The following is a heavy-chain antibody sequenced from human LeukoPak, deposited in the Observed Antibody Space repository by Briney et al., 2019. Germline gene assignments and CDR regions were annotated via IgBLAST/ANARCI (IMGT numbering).Heavy chain of an antibody. V-gene: IGHV4-31*03. CDR1: GGSISSGGYY. CDR2: IYYSGST. J-gene: IGHJ6*02. Sequence: PSETLSLTCTVSGGSISSGGYYWSWIRQHPGKGLEWIGYIYYSGSTYYNPSLKSRVTISVDTSKNQFSLKLSSVTAADTAVYYCARDSFYYDSSGYYHTLSYGMDVWGQGTTVTVSS. D-gene: IGHD3-22*01. CDR3: ARDSFYYDSSGYYHTLSYGMDV.